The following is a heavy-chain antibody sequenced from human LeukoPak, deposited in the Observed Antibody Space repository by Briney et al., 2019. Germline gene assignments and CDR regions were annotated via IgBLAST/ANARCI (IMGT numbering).Heavy chain of an antibody. CDR2: ISRTGFST. J-gene: IGHJ4*02. D-gene: IGHD3-22*01. CDR3: ARETHYDSSGYHNDY. V-gene: IGHV3-11*04. Sequence: GGSLRLSCAASGFMFSNSDMGWVRQAPGRGLEWVSTISRTGFSTFYADSVKGRFTISRDNAKNSLYLQMNSLRAEDTAVYYCARETHYDSSGYHNDYWGQGTLVTVSS. CDR1: GFMFSNSD.